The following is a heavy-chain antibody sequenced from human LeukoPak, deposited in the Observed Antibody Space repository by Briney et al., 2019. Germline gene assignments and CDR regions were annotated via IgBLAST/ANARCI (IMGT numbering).Heavy chain of an antibody. CDR3: ARGGVVVVPAVWFDP. D-gene: IGHD2-2*01. CDR2: INHSGST. CDR1: GGSSSGYY. J-gene: IGHJ5*02. Sequence: SETLSLTCAVYGGSSSGYYWSWIRQPPGKGLEWIGEINHSGSTNYNPSLKSRVTISVDTSKNQFSLKLSSVTAADTAVYYCARGGVVVVPAVWFDPWGQGTLVTVSS. V-gene: IGHV4-34*01.